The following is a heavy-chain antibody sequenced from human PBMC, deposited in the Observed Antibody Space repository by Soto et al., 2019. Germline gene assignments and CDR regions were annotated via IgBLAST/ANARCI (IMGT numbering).Heavy chain of an antibody. CDR1: GFTFSAYA. V-gene: IGHV3-64*01. CDR3: ASYGKGPFPSIMDV. Sequence: EVQVVESGGGLVQPGGSLRLSCAASGFTFSAYALHWVRQAPGKGLEYVSAITSVGISTYYANSVKGRFTISRDNSKNTLYLQMGSLRAEDMAVYYCASYGKGPFPSIMDVWGQGTTVTVSS. D-gene: IGHD1-1*01. J-gene: IGHJ6*02. CDR2: ITSVGIST.